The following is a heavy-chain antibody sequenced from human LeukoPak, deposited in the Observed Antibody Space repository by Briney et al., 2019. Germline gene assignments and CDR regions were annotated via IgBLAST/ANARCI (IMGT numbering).Heavy chain of an antibody. CDR2: FYYTGST. CDR1: GGSISTYY. Sequence: PSETLSLTCTASGGSISTYYWSWIRQPPGRGLDWIGSFYYTGSTNYNPSLRSRVTISLDTSKNQISLRLSSVTAADTAVYYCARQGSGNYLSPVNYWGQGTPVTVSS. V-gene: IGHV4-59*08. CDR3: ARQGSGNYLSPVNY. J-gene: IGHJ4*02. D-gene: IGHD1-26*01.